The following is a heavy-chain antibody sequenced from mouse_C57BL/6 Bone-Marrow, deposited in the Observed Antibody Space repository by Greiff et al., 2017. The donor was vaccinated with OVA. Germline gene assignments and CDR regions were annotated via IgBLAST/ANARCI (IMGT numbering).Heavy chain of an antibody. J-gene: IGHJ3*01. Sequence: VQLQQSVAELVRPGASVKLSCTASGFNIKNTYMNWVKQRPEKGLEWIGRIYPANGNTTYARKFQGKATITADTSSTTSYLQLSSLTSEDSAIYYGAREHVECWFAYWGQGTLVTVSA. CDR2: IYPANGNT. CDR1: GFNIKNTY. CDR3: AREHVECWFAY. V-gene: IGHV14-3*01.